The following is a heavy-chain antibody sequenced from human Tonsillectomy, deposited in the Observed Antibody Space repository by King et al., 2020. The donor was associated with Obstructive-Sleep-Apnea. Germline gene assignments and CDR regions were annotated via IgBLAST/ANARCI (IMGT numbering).Heavy chain of an antibody. Sequence: VQLVESGGVVIQPGGSVRLSCAASGFTFDDYAMHWVRQAPGRGLEWGSVITWDGDTTYYADSGKSRFTIYRDNSKNSLYLQMNNLRPEDTVFYYCAKDFDTNDSRDYWGQGTLVTVSS. CDR1: GFTFDDYA. J-gene: IGHJ4*02. D-gene: IGHD2-8*01. CDR3: AKDFDTNDSRDY. CDR2: ITWDGDTT. V-gene: IGHV3-43D*03.